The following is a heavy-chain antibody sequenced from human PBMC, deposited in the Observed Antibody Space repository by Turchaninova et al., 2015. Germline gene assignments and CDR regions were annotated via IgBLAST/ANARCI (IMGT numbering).Heavy chain of an antibody. CDR1: GYTFTSYA. Sequence: QVQLVQSGAEVKKPGASVKVSCKAYGYTFTSYAMHWVRQSPGQVLAWMGWVNAGTCKTTYVQNFQGKFTLTWETTARTAYRGVSSLRSEDTAVYYCARDDVSGSYYCDYWGQGTLVTVSS. CDR2: VNAGTCKT. J-gene: IGHJ4*02. D-gene: IGHD1-26*01. CDR3: ARDDVSGSYYCDY. V-gene: IGHV1-3*01.